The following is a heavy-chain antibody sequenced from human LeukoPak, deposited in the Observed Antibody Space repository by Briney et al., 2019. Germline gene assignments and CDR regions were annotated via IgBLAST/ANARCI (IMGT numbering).Heavy chain of an antibody. CDR3: ARSGSSGSTTYYFDY. D-gene: IGHD6-13*01. V-gene: IGHV3-66*01. Sequence: GGSLRLSCAASGFTVSSNYMSWVRQAPGKGLEWVSVIYGGGSTYYADSVKGRFTVSRDNSKNTLSLQMNSLRAEDTAVYYCARSGSSGSTTYYFDYWGQGTLVTVSS. CDR2: IYGGGST. J-gene: IGHJ4*02. CDR1: GFTVSSNY.